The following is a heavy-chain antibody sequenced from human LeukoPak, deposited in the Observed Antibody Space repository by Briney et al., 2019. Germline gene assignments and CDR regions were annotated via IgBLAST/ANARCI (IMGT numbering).Heavy chain of an antibody. CDR2: INHSGST. Sequence: SETLSLTCAVYGGSFSGYYWSWIRQPPGKGLEWIGEINHSGSTNYNPSLKSRVTISVDTSENQFSLKLSSVTAADTAVYYCARGRYYDFWSGYARYFDYWGQGTLVTVSS. CDR3: ARGRYYDFWSGYARYFDY. V-gene: IGHV4-34*01. CDR1: GGSFSGYY. J-gene: IGHJ4*02. D-gene: IGHD3-3*01.